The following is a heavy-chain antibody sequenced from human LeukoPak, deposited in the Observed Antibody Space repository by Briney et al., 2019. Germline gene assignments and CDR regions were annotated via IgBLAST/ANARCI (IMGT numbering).Heavy chain of an antibody. CDR3: AARLTRLYYDYVWGSYRFSDY. J-gene: IGHJ4*02. CDR2: ISGSGGST. D-gene: IGHD3-16*01. V-gene: IGHV3-23*01. Sequence: PGGSLRLSCAASGFTFSSYAMSWVRQAPGKGLEWVSAISGSGGSTYYADSVKGRFTISRDNSKNTLYLQMNSLRAEDTAVYYCAARLTRLYYDYVWGSYRFSDYWGQGTLVTVSS. CDR1: GFTFSSYA.